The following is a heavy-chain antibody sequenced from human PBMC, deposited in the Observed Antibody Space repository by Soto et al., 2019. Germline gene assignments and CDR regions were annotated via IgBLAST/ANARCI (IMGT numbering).Heavy chain of an antibody. CDR3: ASGFHYDSNGPDY. V-gene: IGHV3-53*01. J-gene: IGHJ4*02. CDR2: IYSGGST. CDR1: GFTVSSNY. D-gene: IGHD3-22*01. Sequence: GGSLRLSCAASGFTVSSNYMSWVRQAPGKGLEWVSVIYSGGSTYYADSVKGRFTISRDNSKNTLYLQMNSLRAEDTAVYYCASGFHYDSNGPDYWGQGTLVTVS.